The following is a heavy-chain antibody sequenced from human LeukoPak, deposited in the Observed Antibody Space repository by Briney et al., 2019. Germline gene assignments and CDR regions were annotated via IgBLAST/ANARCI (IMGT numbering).Heavy chain of an antibody. Sequence: PGGSLRLSCAASGLTVTDNYFSWVRQAPGKGLEWVSVIFPDGRTYHADSVKGRFTISRDNSKNTLLLQMNSLRADDTALYHCARTSPVYGDFDYWGQGILVTVSS. V-gene: IGHV3-53*01. J-gene: IGHJ4*02. CDR2: IFPDGRT. D-gene: IGHD4-17*01. CDR1: GLTVTDNY. CDR3: ARTSPVYGDFDY.